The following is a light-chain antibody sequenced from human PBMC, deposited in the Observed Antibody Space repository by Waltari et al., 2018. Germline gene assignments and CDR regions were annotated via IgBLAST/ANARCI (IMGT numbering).Light chain of an antibody. CDR1: QSLLHSNGYNY. V-gene: IGKV2-28*01. CDR3: MQALQTPEVT. CDR2: LGS. J-gene: IGKJ4*01. Sequence: DIVMTRSPLSLPVTPGEPASISCRSSQSLLHSNGYNYLDWYLQKPGQSPQLLIYLGSNRASGVPDRFSGSGSGTDFTLKISRVEAEDVGVYYCMQALQTPEVTFGGGTKVEIK.